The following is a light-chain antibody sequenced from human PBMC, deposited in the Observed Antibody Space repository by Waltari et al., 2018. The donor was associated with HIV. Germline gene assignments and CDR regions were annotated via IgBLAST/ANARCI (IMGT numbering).Light chain of an antibody. CDR3: QQRSSWPPRFT. Sequence: EIVLTQSPPTLSLSPGESATLSCRASQSVSRYLAWYQQKPAHAPRLLIYYASRRATGIPARFIGNGSGTDFTLTISSLGPEDFAGYYCQQRSSWPPRFTFGPGTKVDIK. J-gene: IGKJ3*01. V-gene: IGKV3-11*01. CDR1: QSVSRY. CDR2: YAS.